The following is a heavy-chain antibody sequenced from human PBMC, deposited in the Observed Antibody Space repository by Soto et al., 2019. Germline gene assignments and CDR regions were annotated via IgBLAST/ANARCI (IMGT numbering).Heavy chain of an antibody. V-gene: IGHV1-46*03. CDR3: ARAPVSGRRFDY. J-gene: IGHJ4*02. CDR1: GYTFSSYY. Sequence: ASVKVSCKASGYTFSSYYMHWVRQAPGQGLEWMGIINPSGGSTTYAQKFQGRVTMTRDTSTSTVYMELSSLTSEDTAVYYCARAPVSGRRFDYWGEGTLVTVSS. D-gene: IGHD6-19*01. CDR2: INPSGGST.